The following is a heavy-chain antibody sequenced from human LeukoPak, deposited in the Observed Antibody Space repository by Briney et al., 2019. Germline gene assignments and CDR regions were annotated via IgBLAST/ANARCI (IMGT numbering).Heavy chain of an antibody. J-gene: IGHJ4*02. D-gene: IGHD3-10*01. CDR1: GMSLSSGGSY. V-gene: IGHV4-30-4*01. CDR2: IDYSGIT. CDR3: ARAGDEEDF. Sequence: PSQTLSLTCIVSGMSLSSGGSYWSWIRQPPGKGLEWIGYIDYSGITYYNPSLKSRATISGDTSKNQFSLRLNSVTAADTAVYYCARAGDEEDFWGQGTLVTVSS.